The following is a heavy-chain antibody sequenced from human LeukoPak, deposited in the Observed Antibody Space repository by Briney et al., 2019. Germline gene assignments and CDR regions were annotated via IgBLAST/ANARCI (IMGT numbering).Heavy chain of an antibody. CDR3: ARGGSTGGFDY. J-gene: IGHJ4*02. CDR1: GFTFSSYW. Sequence: GGSLRLSCAASGFTFSSYWMSWVRQAPGKGLEWVSVIYSGGSTYYADSVKGRFAISRDNSKNTLYLQMNSLRAEDTAVYYCARGGSTGGFDYWGQGTLVTVSS. CDR2: IYSGGST. V-gene: IGHV3-66*01. D-gene: IGHD6-13*01.